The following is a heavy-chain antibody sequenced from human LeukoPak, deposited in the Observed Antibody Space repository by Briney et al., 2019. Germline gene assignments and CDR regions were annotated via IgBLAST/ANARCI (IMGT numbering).Heavy chain of an antibody. J-gene: IGHJ5*02. V-gene: IGHV4-4*07. CDR1: GGSVSNYY. CDR3: SREPDP. CDR2: IYTGGSA. Sequence: SETLSLTCTVSGGSVSNYYWSWIRQPAWKGLEWIGRIYTGGSANYNPFLKSRVTMSVDTSKNQLSLKLSSVTAADTAVYYCSREPDPWGQGILVIVSS.